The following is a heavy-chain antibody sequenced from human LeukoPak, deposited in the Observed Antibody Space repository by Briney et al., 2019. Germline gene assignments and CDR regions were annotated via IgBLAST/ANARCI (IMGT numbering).Heavy chain of an antibody. CDR1: GFTFSSYG. Sequence: GGSLRLSCAASGFTFSSYGMHWVRQAPGKGLEWVAVISYDGSNKYYADSVKGRFTISRDNSKNTLYLQMNSLRAEDTAVYYCAKGSYGSGSYYSAYYYYYGMDVWGQGTTVTVSS. D-gene: IGHD3-10*01. CDR2: ISYDGSNK. CDR3: AKGSYGSGSYYSAYYYYYGMDV. J-gene: IGHJ6*02. V-gene: IGHV3-30*18.